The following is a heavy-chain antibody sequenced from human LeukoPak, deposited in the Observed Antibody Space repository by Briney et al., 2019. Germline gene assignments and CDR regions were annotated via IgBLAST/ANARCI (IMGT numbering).Heavy chain of an antibody. CDR2: ISAYNGNT. J-gene: IGHJ4*02. CDR3: ARDYYYYDSSGYDSEASFDY. CDR1: GYTFTSYG. Sequence: EASVKVSCKASGYTFTSYGISWVRQAPGQGLEWMGWISAYNGNTNYAQKLQGRVTMTTDTSTSTAYMELRSLRSDDTAVYYCARDYYYYDSSGYDSEASFDYWGQGTLVTVSS. D-gene: IGHD3-22*01. V-gene: IGHV1-18*01.